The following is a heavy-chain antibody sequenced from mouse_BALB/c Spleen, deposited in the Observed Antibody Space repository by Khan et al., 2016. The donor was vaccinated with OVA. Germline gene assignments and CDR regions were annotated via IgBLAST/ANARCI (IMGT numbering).Heavy chain of an antibody. CDR2: VSTGGSST. D-gene: IGHD1-1*01. Sequence: EVELVESGGDLVKPGGSLKLSCAASGFTFSTYGMSWVRQTPDRRLEWVATVSTGGSSTYYPASVKGRFTISRDNAKNTLYLQMNSLKSEDTAMFYCTRLAYYYDSEGFAYWGQGTLVTVSA. V-gene: IGHV5-6*01. CDR3: TRLAYYYDSEGFAY. CDR1: GFTFSTYG. J-gene: IGHJ3*01.